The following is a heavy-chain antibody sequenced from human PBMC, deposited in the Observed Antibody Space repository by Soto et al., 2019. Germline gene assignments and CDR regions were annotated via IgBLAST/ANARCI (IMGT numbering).Heavy chain of an antibody. Sequence: ASVKVSCKASGYTFTSYAMHWVRQAPGQRLEWMGWINAGNGNTKYSQKFQGRVTVTRDTSASTAYMELSSLRSEDTAVYYCARDSWARGFDIWGQGTMVTVSS. V-gene: IGHV1-3*01. CDR2: INAGNGNT. CDR3: ARDSWARGFDI. J-gene: IGHJ3*02. D-gene: IGHD3-10*01. CDR1: GYTFTSYA.